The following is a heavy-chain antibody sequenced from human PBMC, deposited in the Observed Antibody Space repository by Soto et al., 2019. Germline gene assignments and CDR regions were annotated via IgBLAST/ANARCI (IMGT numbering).Heavy chain of an antibody. CDR3: ARRIGYSSGWEYYFDY. CDR1: GGTFSSNT. CDR2: IIPIFGTA. D-gene: IGHD6-19*01. Sequence: QVQLVQSGAEVKKPGSSVKVSCKASGGTFSSNTISWVRQAPGQGLEWMGGIIPIFGTANYAQKFHGRVTITADESTKTAYIGLSSMRSEDTAAYYCARRIGYSSGWEYYFDYWCEGKLVAVSS. J-gene: IGHJ4*02. V-gene: IGHV1-69*01.